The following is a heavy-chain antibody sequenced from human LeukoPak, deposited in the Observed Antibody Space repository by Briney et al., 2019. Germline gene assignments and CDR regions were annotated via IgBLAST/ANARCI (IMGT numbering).Heavy chain of an antibody. Sequence: PSETLSLTCTVSGGSISSYSYYWGWIRQPPGKGLEWIGSMYHNGSTYYNPSLKSRVTISVDTSKNQFSLKLSSVTAADTAVYYCARVGGVAVAGTLDYWGQGTLVTVSS. CDR2: MYHNGST. CDR1: GGSISSYSYY. V-gene: IGHV4-39*07. D-gene: IGHD6-19*01. CDR3: ARVGGVAVAGTLDY. J-gene: IGHJ4*02.